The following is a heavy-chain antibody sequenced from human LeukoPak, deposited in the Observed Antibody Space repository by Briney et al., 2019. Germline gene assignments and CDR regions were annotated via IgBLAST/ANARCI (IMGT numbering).Heavy chain of an antibody. CDR2: ISSSSSYI. CDR3: ARDGERFLEWLLSNYYNYMDV. CDR1: GFTFSSYS. V-gene: IGHV3-21*01. D-gene: IGHD3-3*01. Sequence: GGSLRLSCAASGFTFSSYSMNWVRQAPGKGLEWVSSISSSSSYIYYADSGKGRFTISRDNAKNSLYLQMNSLRAEDTAVYYCARDGERFLEWLLSNYYNYMDVWGKGTTVTVSS. J-gene: IGHJ6*03.